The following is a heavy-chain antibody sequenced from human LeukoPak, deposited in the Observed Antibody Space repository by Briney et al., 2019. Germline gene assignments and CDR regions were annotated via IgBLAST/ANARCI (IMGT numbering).Heavy chain of an antibody. CDR1: GYTFTSYY. CDR3: ARSKYHFDC. Sequence: ASVKVSCKASGYTFTSYYMHWVRQAPGQGLEWMGIINPSGGSTSYAQKFQGRVTMTRDTSTSTAYMELSRVTSDDTAAYYCARSKYHFDCWGQGTLVTVSS. V-gene: IGHV1-46*01. D-gene: IGHD6-6*01. J-gene: IGHJ4*02. CDR2: INPSGGST.